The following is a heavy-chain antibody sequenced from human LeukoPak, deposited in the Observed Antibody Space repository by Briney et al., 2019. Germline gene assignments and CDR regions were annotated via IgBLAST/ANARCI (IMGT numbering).Heavy chain of an antibody. CDR1: GFTFSDHN. V-gene: IGHV3-72*01. D-gene: IGHD3-10*01. Sequence: PGGSLRLSCAASGFTFSDHNLDWVRQAPGKGLEWVGRITNKANSYTTEYAASVKGRFTISRDDSENSLYLQMNSLKTDAAVVYYCASAGRGSGIFDYWGQATLVTVSS. J-gene: IGHJ4*02. CDR2: ITNKANSYTT. CDR3: ASAGRGSGIFDY.